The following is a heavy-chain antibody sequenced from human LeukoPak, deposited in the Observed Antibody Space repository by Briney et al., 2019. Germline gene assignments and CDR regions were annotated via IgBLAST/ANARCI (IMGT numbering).Heavy chain of an antibody. Sequence: GGSLRLSCAASGFTFSNYGMNRVRQAPGKGLEWVSVISGNSDTTYYADSVKGRFTISRDNSKNTLYLQMNSLRVEDTAVYYCAKEGIKESPREFDYWGQGSLVTVSS. CDR3: AKEGIKESPREFDY. CDR1: GFTFSNYG. D-gene: IGHD1-26*01. V-gene: IGHV3-23*01. CDR2: ISGNSDTT. J-gene: IGHJ4*02.